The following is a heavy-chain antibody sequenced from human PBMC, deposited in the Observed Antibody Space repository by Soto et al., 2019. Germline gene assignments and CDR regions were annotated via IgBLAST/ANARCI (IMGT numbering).Heavy chain of an antibody. CDR3: VKDDRILGRRYFDL. CDR1: GFTFSSYA. D-gene: IGHD2-15*01. CDR2: ISFSDGGT. V-gene: IGHV3-23*01. Sequence: PEGSLRLSCAASGFTFSSYAMTWVRQAPGKGLEWVSSISFSDGGTYYADSVKGRLTISRDNSKNTLFLQMNSLRVEDTAVYYCVKDDRILGRRYFDLWGRGTLVTVSS. J-gene: IGHJ2*01.